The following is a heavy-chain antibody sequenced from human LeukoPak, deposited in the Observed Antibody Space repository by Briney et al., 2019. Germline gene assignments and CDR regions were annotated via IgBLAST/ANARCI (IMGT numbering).Heavy chain of an antibody. V-gene: IGHV3-30-3*01. CDR1: GFTFSSYA. D-gene: IGHD6-19*01. CDR3: ARRLTDYYYYYMDV. CDR2: ISYDGSNK. J-gene: IGHJ6*03. Sequence: GGSLRLSCAASGFTFSSYAMHWVRQAPGKGLEWVAVISYDGSNKYYADSVKGRFTISRDNSKNTLYLQMNSLRAEDTAVYYCARRLTDYYYYYMDVWGKGTTVTVSS.